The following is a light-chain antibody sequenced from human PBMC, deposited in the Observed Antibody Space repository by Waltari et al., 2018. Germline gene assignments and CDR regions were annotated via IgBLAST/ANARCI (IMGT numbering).Light chain of an antibody. CDR1: SLRTSY. Sequence: SSGLTRDPAVSVALGQTIRITSRGDSLRTSYASWYQVKTGQAPVIGMSGKEKRASGVPDRISGESAETTSPLIITGAQAEDEADYYCSSRNGRASPVVFAGGSKVTVL. J-gene: IGLJ2*01. V-gene: IGLV3-19*01. CDR3: SSRNGRASPVV. CDR2: GKE.